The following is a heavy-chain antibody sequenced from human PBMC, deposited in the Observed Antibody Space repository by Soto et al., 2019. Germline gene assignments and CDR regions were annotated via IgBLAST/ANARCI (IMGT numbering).Heavy chain of an antibody. V-gene: IGHV1-46*03. Sequence: QVQLVQSGAEVKKPGASVKVSCKASGYTFTSYYMHWVRQAPGQVLQWMGIINPSGGSTSYAQKFKGRVNMTRDPSTSTVYMELSSLRSEDTAVYYCARVYPSDTRYGYVGNNWFDPWGQGTLVTVSS. CDR2: INPSGGST. CDR1: GYTFTSYY. CDR3: ARVYPSDTRYGYVGNNWFDP. D-gene: IGHD5-18*01. J-gene: IGHJ5*02.